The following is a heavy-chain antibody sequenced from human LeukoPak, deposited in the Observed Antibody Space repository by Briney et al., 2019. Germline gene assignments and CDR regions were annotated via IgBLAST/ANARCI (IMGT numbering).Heavy chain of an antibody. CDR1: GYTFTGYY. V-gene: IGHV1-2*02. CDR2: INPNSGVT. D-gene: IGHD6-13*01. Sequence: ASVKVSCKASGYTFTGYYMHWRRQAPGQGLEWMGWINPNSGVTNYAQKFQGRVTMTRDASIGTAYMELSRLTSDDTAVYYCARAGIPAAASQDYWGQGTLVTVSS. CDR3: ARAGIPAAASQDY. J-gene: IGHJ4*02.